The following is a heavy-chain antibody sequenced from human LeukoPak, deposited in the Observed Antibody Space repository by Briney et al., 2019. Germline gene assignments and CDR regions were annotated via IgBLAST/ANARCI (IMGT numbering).Heavy chain of an antibody. CDR3: ARDLYSSRTNDAFVI. Sequence: KTSETLSLTCTVSGGSISSYYWSWIRQPAGKGLEWIGRIYTSGSTNYNPSLKSRVTMSVDTSKNQFSLKLSSVTAADTAVYYCARDLYSSRTNDAFVIWGQGTMVTVSS. CDR1: GGSISSYY. V-gene: IGHV4-4*07. J-gene: IGHJ3*02. CDR2: IYTSGST. D-gene: IGHD6-13*01.